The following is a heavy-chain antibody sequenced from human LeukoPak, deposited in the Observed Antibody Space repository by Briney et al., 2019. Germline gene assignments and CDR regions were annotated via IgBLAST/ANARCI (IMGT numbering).Heavy chain of an antibody. CDR3: AKDASPNPMPLFDS. D-gene: IGHD2-2*01. CDR1: GFTFSSYA. CDR2: ISGSGGST. J-gene: IGHJ4*02. V-gene: IGHV3-23*01. Sequence: GSLRLACAASGFTFSSYAMSWVRQAPGKGLEWVSVISGSGGSTYYADSVKGRFTISRDNSKNTLYVQMNSLRAEDTAVYYCAKDASPNPMPLFDSWGQGTLVTVSS.